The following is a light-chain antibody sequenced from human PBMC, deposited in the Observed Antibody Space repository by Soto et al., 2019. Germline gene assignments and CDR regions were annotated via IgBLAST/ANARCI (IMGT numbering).Light chain of an antibody. CDR1: QAVSSNY. CDR3: QQYGDLPWT. Sequence: TALTQSPGTLSSSPGERATLSCRASQAVSSNYLAWYQQKPGQAPRLLISGASGRATGVPDRFSGSGSGTEFTLAIDRLESEDFAVYFCQQYGDLPWTFGQGTKV. CDR2: GAS. V-gene: IGKV3-20*01. J-gene: IGKJ1*01.